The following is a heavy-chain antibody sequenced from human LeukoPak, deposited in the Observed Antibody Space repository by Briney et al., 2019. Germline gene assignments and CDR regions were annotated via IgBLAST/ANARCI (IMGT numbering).Heavy chain of an antibody. Sequence: PGGSLRLSCAASGFTFVYYGMSWVRQAPGKGLEWVSGINWNGGSTGYADSVKGRFTISRDNAKDSLYLQMNSLRAEDTALYYCARDRTVTTSLFDYWGQGTLVTVSS. CDR1: GFTFVYYG. CDR3: ARDRTVTTSLFDY. V-gene: IGHV3-20*04. CDR2: INWNGGST. J-gene: IGHJ4*02. D-gene: IGHD4-17*01.